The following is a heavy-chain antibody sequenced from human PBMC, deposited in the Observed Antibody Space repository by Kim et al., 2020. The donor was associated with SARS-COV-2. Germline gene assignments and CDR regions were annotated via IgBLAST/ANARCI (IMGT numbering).Heavy chain of an antibody. J-gene: IGHJ5*02. V-gene: IGHV3-30*01. Sequence: VKGRFTISRDNSKNTLYLQMNSLRAEDTAVYYCARAYYDSSDQANWFDPWGQGTLVTVSS. CDR3: ARAYYDSSDQANWFDP. D-gene: IGHD3-22*01.